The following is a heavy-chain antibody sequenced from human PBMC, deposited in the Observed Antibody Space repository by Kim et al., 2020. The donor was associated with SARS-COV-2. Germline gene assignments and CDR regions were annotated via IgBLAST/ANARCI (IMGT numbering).Heavy chain of an antibody. CDR2: IYYSGST. D-gene: IGHD4-17*01. J-gene: IGHJ3*02. Sequence: SETLSLTCTVSGGSISSSSYYWGWIRQPPGKGLEWIGSIYYSGSTYYNPYLKSRVTISVDTSKNQFSLKLSSVTAADTAVYYCATYGGNSVVAFDIWGQGTMVTVSS. CDR3: ATYGGNSVVAFDI. CDR1: GGSISSSSYY. V-gene: IGHV4-39*07.